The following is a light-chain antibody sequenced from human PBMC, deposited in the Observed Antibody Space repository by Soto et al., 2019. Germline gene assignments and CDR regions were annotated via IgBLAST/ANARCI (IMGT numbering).Light chain of an antibody. J-gene: IGKJ3*01. CDR3: QQRSNWPPIT. V-gene: IGKV3D-20*02. CDR1: QSVSNNY. CDR2: GAS. Sequence: EIVMTQSPGTLSLSPGERATLSCRASQSVSNNYLAWYQQKPGQAPRLLIYGASTRATGIPDRFSGSGSGTDFTLTISSLEPEDFAIYYCQQRSNWPPITFGPGTKVDI.